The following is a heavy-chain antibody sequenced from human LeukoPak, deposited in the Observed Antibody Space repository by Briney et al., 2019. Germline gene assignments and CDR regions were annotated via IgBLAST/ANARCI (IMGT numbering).Heavy chain of an antibody. CDR2: INPNSGGT. J-gene: IGHJ5*02. D-gene: IGHD4-11*01. CDR3: ARDYSNYEGGFDP. Sequence: ASVKVSSKASGYTFTGYYMHWVRQAPGQGLEWMGWINPNSGGTNYAQKFQGRVTMTRDTSISTAYMELSRLRSDDTAVYYCARDYSNYEGGFDPWGQGTLVTVSS. CDR1: GYTFTGYY. V-gene: IGHV1-2*02.